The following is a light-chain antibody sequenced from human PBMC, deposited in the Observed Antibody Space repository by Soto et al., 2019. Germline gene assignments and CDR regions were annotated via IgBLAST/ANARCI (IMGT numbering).Light chain of an antibody. J-gene: IGKJ5*01. CDR3: QQANSFPIT. Sequence: DIQMTQSPSTLSASVGDRVTITCRASQSISSWLAWYQQRPGKAPKLLIHKASNLESGVPSRFSGSGSGTEFTLTISSLQPDDSATYYCQQANSFPITFGQGTRLEI. CDR2: KAS. CDR1: QSISSW. V-gene: IGKV1-5*03.